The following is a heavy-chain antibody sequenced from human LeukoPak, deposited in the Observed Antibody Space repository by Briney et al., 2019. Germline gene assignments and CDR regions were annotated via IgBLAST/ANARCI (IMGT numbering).Heavy chain of an antibody. J-gene: IGHJ4*02. D-gene: IGHD5-24*01. CDR2: ITSTSSTV. CDR1: GFTFSSYS. CDR3: ARVGDGYSVNYFDF. Sequence: GGSLRLSCAASGFTFSSYSMSWVRQAPGKGLEWASYITSTSSTVYYADSVKGRFTVSRDNAKDSLYLQMNSLRDEDTAMFYCARVGDGYSVNYFDFWGQGTLVTVSS. V-gene: IGHV3-48*02.